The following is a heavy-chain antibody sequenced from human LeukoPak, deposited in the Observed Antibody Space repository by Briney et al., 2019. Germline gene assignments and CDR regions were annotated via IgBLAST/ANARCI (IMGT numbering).Heavy chain of an antibody. CDR2: IYYSGST. D-gene: IGHD3-22*01. CDR3: ARGGYYDSSGYYQPLDY. Sequence: NPSETLSLTCTVSGGSISSYYWSWIRQPPGKGLEWIGYIYYSGSTNYNPSLKSRVTISVDTSKNQFSLKLSSVTAADTAVYYCARGGYYDSSGYYQPLDYWGQGTLVTVSS. J-gene: IGHJ4*02. CDR1: GGSISSYY. V-gene: IGHV4-59*12.